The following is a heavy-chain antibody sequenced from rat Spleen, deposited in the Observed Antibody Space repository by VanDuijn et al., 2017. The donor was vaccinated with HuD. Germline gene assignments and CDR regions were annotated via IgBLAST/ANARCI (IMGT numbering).Heavy chain of an antibody. Sequence: EVQLVESDGGLVQPGRSMKLSCAASGFTFSNYYMAWVRQAPMKGLEWVAYISTGGGSTYYRDSVKGRFTISRDNAKSTLYLQMDSLRSEDTATYYCTTHNNYGWYFDFWGPGTMVTVSS. D-gene: IGHD1-10*01. CDR1: GFTFSNYY. J-gene: IGHJ1*01. V-gene: IGHV5-27*01. CDR3: TTHNNYGWYFDF. CDR2: ISTGGGST.